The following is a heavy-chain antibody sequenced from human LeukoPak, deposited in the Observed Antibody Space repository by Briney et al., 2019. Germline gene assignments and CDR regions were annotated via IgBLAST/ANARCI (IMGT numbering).Heavy chain of an antibody. CDR1: GFTFSSYE. Sequence: GGSLRLSCAASGFTFSSYEMNWVRQAPGKGLEWVSYISSSGSTIYYADSVKGRFTISRDNAKNSLYLQMNSLRAEDTAVYYCARARKAYYSDYWGQGTLVTVSS. CDR2: ISSSGSTI. CDR3: ARARKAYYSDY. J-gene: IGHJ4*02. V-gene: IGHV3-48*03.